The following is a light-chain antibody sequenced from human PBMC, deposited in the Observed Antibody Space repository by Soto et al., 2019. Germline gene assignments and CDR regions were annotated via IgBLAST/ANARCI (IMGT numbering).Light chain of an antibody. CDR2: DVS. CDR1: SSDVGGYNY. Sequence: QSALTQPASVSGSPGQSITISCTGTSSDVGGYNYVSWYQQHPGKAPKLMIYDVSNRPSGVSNRLSGSKSGNTASLTISGLQAEDEADYYCSSYTSSSTLLVVFGGGTQLTVL. CDR3: SSYTSSSTLLVV. V-gene: IGLV2-14*01. J-gene: IGLJ2*01.